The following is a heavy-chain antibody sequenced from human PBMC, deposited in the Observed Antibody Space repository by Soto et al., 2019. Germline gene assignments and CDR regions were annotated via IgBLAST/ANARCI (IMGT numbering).Heavy chain of an antibody. CDR1: GFTFSRYS. D-gene: IGHD3-22*01. CDR3: AREADFASSGYVLDY. J-gene: IGHJ4*02. V-gene: IGHV3-21*01. Sequence: GGSLRLSCAASGFTFSRYSMNWVRQAPGKGLEWVSSVTSSSSSVLYADSVKGRFTISRDDAKDSLFLQMNSLRADDTAVYYCAREADFASSGYVLDYWGQGTLVTVSS. CDR2: VTSSSSSV.